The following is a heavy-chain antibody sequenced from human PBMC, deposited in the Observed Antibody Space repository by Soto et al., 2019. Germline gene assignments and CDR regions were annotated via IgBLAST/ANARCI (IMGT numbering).Heavy chain of an antibody. Sequence: QVQLVQSGAEVKKPGASVKVSCKASGYTFTSYYMHWGRQAPGQGLEWMGIINPSGGSTSYAQKFQGRVTMTRDTSTSTVYMELSSLRSEDTAVYYCSRAVGWIVGATGWGENSGWFDPWGQGTLFTVSS. D-gene: IGHD1-26*01. CDR3: SRAVGWIVGATGWGENSGWFDP. CDR1: GYTFTSYY. J-gene: IGHJ5*02. V-gene: IGHV1-46*03. CDR2: INPSGGST.